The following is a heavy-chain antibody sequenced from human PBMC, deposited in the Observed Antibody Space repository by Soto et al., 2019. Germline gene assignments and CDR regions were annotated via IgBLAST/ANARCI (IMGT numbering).Heavy chain of an antibody. CDR3: AREYYSNPGRNWFDP. D-gene: IGHD4-4*01. V-gene: IGHV1-69*13. CDR2: IIPIFGTA. J-gene: IGHJ5*02. Sequence: SVKVSCKASGGTFSSYAISWVRQAPGQGLEWMGGIIPIFGTANYAQKFQGRVTITADESTSTAYMELSSLRSEDTAVYYCAREYYSNPGRNWFDPWGQGTLVTVSS. CDR1: GGTFSSYA.